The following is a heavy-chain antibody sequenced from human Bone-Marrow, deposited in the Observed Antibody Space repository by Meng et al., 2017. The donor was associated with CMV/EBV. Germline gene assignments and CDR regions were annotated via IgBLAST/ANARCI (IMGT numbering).Heavy chain of an antibody. D-gene: IGHD3-3*01. CDR1: GFTFSSYW. Sequence: GGSLRLSCAASGFTFSSYWMSWVRQAPGKGLVWVSRITTDGSSADYAGSVRGRFTVSRDNAKNALYLQMNSLRAEDTAVYYCASRDFWSGGFDYWGQGTLVTVSS. J-gene: IGHJ4*02. CDR2: ITTDGSSA. CDR3: ASRDFWSGGFDY. V-gene: IGHV3-74*01.